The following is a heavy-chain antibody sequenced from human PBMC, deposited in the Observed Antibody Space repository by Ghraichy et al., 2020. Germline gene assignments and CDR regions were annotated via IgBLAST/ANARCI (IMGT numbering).Heavy chain of an antibody. J-gene: IGHJ3*02. V-gene: IGHV4-34*01. Sequence: SETLSLTCAVYGGSFSGYYWSWIRQPPGKGLEWIGESDQGGSTNSNPSLTTRVTISIDTSENQFSLKLSSVTAADTAVYYCARGRPNYDFLTGYYRGAFDNWGQGAMVTVSS. CDR3: ARGRPNYDFLTGYYRGAFDN. CDR2: SDQGGST. CDR1: GGSFSGYY. D-gene: IGHD3-9*01.